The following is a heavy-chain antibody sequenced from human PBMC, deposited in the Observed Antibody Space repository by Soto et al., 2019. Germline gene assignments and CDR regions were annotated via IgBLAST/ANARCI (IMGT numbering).Heavy chain of an antibody. CDR3: ARDREYGNFDH. CDR2: INPNTGAT. D-gene: IGHD3-10*01. Sequence: GASVKVSCKASGYSFSIYYINWVRQAPGQGLEWLGWINPNTGATNSAQIFEGRVTMTRDTSTTTAYMELTRLTSGDSAVYYCARDREYGNFDHWGQGTLVTVSS. V-gene: IGHV1-2*02. J-gene: IGHJ4*02. CDR1: GYSFSIYY.